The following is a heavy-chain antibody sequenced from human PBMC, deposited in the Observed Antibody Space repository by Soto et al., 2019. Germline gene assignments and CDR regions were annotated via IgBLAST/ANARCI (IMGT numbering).Heavy chain of an antibody. CDR2: IIMSSGYK. J-gene: IGHJ4*02. CDR3: ARFVGFGELY. CDR1: GFTFSGYS. D-gene: IGHD3-10*01. V-gene: IGHV3-21*01. Sequence: LRLSCAASGFTFSGYSMTWVRQAPGKGLEWVSSIIMSSGYKYYADSVKGRFTISRDNAKNSLFLQMNSLRAEDTAVYYCARFVGFGELYWGLGTLVTVSS.